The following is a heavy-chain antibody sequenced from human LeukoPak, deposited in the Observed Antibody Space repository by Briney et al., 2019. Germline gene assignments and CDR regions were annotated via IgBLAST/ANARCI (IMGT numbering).Heavy chain of an antibody. CDR2: IYYSGST. CDR3: ARGGYGWYFDL. D-gene: IGHD4-17*01. V-gene: IGHV4-59*01. CDR1: GGSISSYY. J-gene: IGHJ2*01. Sequence: SETLSLTCTVSGGSISSYYWSWIRQPPGKGLEWIGCIYYSGSTNYNPSLKSRVTISVDTSKNQFSLKLSSVTAADTAVYYCARGGYGWYFDLWGRGTLVTVSS.